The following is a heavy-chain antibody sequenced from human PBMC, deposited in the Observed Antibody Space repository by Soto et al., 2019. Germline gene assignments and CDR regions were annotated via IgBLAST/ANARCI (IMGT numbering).Heavy chain of an antibody. CDR3: AREGPAYCGGDCFWFDP. Sequence: QVQLQESGPGLVKPSETLSLTCTVSGGSISSYYWSWIRQPPGKGLEWIGYIYYSGSTNYNPSLKRRVAISVDTSKNQFSLKLSSVAAADTAVYYCAREGPAYCGGDCFWFDPWGQGTLVTVSS. CDR2: IYYSGST. CDR1: GGSISSYY. D-gene: IGHD2-21*02. V-gene: IGHV4-59*01. J-gene: IGHJ5*02.